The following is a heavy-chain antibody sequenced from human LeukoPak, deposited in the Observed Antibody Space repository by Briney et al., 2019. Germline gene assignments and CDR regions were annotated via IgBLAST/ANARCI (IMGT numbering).Heavy chain of an antibody. CDR1: GYTFTSYG. CDR3: ARESAPYCSSTSCSSYYYYYGMDV. Sequence: ASVTVSCTASGYTFTSYGISWVRQAPGQGLEWMGWISAYNGNTNYAQKLQGRVTMTTDTSTSTAYMELRSLRSDDTAVYYCARESAPYCSSTSCSSYYYYYGMDVWGQGTTVTVSS. D-gene: IGHD2-2*01. CDR2: ISAYNGNT. V-gene: IGHV1-18*01. J-gene: IGHJ6*02.